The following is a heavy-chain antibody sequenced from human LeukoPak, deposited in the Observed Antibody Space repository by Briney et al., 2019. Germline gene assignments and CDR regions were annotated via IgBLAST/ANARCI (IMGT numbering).Heavy chain of an antibody. J-gene: IGHJ4*02. Sequence: SGTLSLTCGVSGGSISSSYWWSWVRQPPGKGLEWIGEIYHSGSTNYNPSLKSRVTISMDKSKNQFSLNLSSVTAADTAVYYCAKAAVLWFGTYDYWGQGTLVTVSS. CDR3: AKAAVLWFGTYDY. D-gene: IGHD3-10*01. CDR2: IYHSGST. V-gene: IGHV4-4*02. CDR1: GGSISSSYW.